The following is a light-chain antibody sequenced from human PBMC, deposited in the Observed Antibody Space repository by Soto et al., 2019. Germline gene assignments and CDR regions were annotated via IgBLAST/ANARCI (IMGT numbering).Light chain of an antibody. J-gene: IGKJ1*01. CDR1: QTVSGRY. V-gene: IGKV3-20*01. CDR3: QHYCSSPWT. Sequence: EIVLTQSEGTLSLSPGERATISCRASQTVSGRYLAWFQQKPGQTPRLLIYDTATRAAAGPHRFSGSGSGTDFSLTINRLQPEDFAVYYCQHYCSSPWTFGQGTKVEIK. CDR2: DTA.